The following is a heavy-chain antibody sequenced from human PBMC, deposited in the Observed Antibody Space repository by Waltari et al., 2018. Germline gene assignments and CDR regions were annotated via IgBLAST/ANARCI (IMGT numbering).Heavy chain of an antibody. V-gene: IGHV3-53*02. Sequence: EVQLVETGGGLIQPGGSLRLSCAASGFTVSNNHMSWVRQAPEKGLEWVSVLYSGDDTYYADSVKGRFTISRDNSKNTLYLQMNSLRAEDTAVYYCTTGASYFDYWGQGTLVTVSS. CDR3: TTGASYFDY. CDR1: GFTVSNNH. CDR2: LYSGDDT. J-gene: IGHJ4*02.